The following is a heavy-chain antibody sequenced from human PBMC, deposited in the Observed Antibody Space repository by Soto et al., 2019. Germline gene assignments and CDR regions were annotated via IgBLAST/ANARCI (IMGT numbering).Heavy chain of an antibody. V-gene: IGHV1-69*13. CDR2: IIPIFGTA. J-gene: IGHJ4*02. CDR3: ARGTSRGDYQYHFAY. CDR1: GGTFSSYA. D-gene: IGHD4-17*01. Sequence: SVKVSCKASGGTFSSYAISWVRQAPGQGLEWMGGIIPIFGTANYAQKFQGRVTITADESTSTAYMELSSLRSEDTAVYYCARGTSRGDYQYHFAYWGQGTLATVS.